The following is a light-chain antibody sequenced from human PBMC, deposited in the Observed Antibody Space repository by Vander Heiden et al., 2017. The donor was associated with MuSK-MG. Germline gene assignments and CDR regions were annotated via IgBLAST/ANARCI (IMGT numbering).Light chain of an antibody. CDR3: QAWDSSTVV. CDR2: QDT. Sequence: SYELTQPPSLSVSPGQPASITCSGESLTAQYASWYQQTPGQSPVLVIYQDTRRPSGIPGRFSGSNSGNTATLTISGTQAMDEADYYCQAWDSSTVVFGGGTKLTVL. V-gene: IGLV3-1*01. J-gene: IGLJ2*01. CDR1: SLTAQY.